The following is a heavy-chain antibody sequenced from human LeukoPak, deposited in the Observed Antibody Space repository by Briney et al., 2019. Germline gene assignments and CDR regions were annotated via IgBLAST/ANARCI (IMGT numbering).Heavy chain of an antibody. CDR2: IRYDGSNK. CDR3: AKVKAMVRGAPPDY. Sequence: GGSLRLSCAASGFTFSSYGMHWVRQAPGKGLEWVAFIRYDGSNKYYADSVKGRFTISRDNSKNTLYLQMNSLRAEDTAVYYCAKVKAMVRGAPPDYWGQGTLVTVSS. V-gene: IGHV3-30*02. J-gene: IGHJ4*02. CDR1: GFTFSSYG. D-gene: IGHD3-10*01.